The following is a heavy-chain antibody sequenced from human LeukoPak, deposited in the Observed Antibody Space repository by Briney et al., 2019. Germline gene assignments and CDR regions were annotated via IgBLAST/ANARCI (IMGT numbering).Heavy chain of an antibody. CDR3: ATSIYDRSYYYYGMDV. V-gene: IGHV1-24*01. CDR1: GYTLTELS. D-gene: IGHD3-3*01. CDR2: FDPEDGET. Sequence: ASVKVSCKVSGYTLTELSMHWVRQAPGKGLELMGGFDPEDGETIYAQKFQGRVTMTEDTSTDTAYMELSSLRSEDTAVYYCATSIYDRSYYYYGMDVWGQGTTVTVSS. J-gene: IGHJ6*02.